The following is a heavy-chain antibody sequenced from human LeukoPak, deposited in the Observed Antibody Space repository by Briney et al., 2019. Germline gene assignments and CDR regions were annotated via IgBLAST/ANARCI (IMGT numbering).Heavy chain of an antibody. D-gene: IGHD3-3*01. V-gene: IGHV1-2*02. Sequence: ASVKVSCKASGYTFTGYYMHWVRQAPGQGLEWKGWINPNSGGTNYAQKFQGRVTMTRDTSISTAYMELSRLRSDDTAVYYCARDRSGYFNDAFDIWGQGTMVTVSS. J-gene: IGHJ3*02. CDR3: ARDRSGYFNDAFDI. CDR2: INPNSGGT. CDR1: GYTFTGYY.